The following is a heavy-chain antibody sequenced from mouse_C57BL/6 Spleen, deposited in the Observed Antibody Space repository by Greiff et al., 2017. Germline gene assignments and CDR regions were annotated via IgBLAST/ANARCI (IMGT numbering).Heavy chain of an antibody. CDR3: ARDGSSPGNY. CDR1: GYSFTGYY. Sequence: EVKLQESGPELVKPGASVKISCKASGYSFTGYYMNWVKQSPEKSLEWIGEINPSTGGTTYNQKFKAKATLTVDKSSSTAYMQLKSLTSEDSAVYYCARDGSSPGNYWGQGTTLTVSS. J-gene: IGHJ2*01. CDR2: INPSTGGT. D-gene: IGHD1-1*01. V-gene: IGHV1-42*01.